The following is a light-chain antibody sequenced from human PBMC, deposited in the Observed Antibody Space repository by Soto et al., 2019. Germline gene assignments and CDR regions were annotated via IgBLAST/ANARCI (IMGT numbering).Light chain of an antibody. V-gene: IGKV3-20*01. CDR2: GAS. CDR3: QQYDSSPWT. J-gene: IGKJ1*01. CDR1: QSVSSSF. Sequence: EIELTQSPGTLSLSPGERATLSCRASQSVSSSFLAWYQQKPGQAPRLLIYGASSRATGIPDRFSGSGSGTDFILTISRLEPEDFAVYYCQQYDSSPWTFGQGTKVDIK.